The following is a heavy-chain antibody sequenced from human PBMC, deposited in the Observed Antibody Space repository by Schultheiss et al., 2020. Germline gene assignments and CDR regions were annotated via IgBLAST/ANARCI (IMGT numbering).Heavy chain of an antibody. Sequence: ASVKVSCKASGYTFTSYDINWVRQAPGQGLEWMGWISAYNGNTNYAQKFQGRVTMTRDTSISTAYMELSRLRSDDTAVYYCARTSWSSSAHRKLPDYGMDVWGQGTTVTVSS. CDR2: ISAYNGNT. CDR1: GYTFTSYD. J-gene: IGHJ6*02. V-gene: IGHV1-2*02. CDR3: ARTSWSSSAHRKLPDYGMDV. D-gene: IGHD6-13*01.